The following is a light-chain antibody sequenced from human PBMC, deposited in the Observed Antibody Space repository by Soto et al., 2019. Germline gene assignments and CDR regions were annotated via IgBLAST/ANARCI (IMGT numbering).Light chain of an antibody. Sequence: QSVLTQPASVSGSPGQSITISCTGTSSDVGGHKYVSWYQQHPGKAPKVMIYEVSYRPSGVANRFSGSKSGNTASLTISGLQAEDEADYYCSSYTSSSIYVFGTGTKLTVL. J-gene: IGLJ1*01. V-gene: IGLV2-14*01. CDR3: SSYTSSSIYV. CDR1: SSDVGGHKY. CDR2: EVS.